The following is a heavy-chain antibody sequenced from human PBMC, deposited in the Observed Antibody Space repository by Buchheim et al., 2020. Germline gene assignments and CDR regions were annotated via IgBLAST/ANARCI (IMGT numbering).Heavy chain of an antibody. D-gene: IGHD6-13*01. CDR2: IRSKANSYAT. CDR1: GFTFSGSA. J-gene: IGHJ5*02. CDR3: TSPYPVYSRQSGFDP. V-gene: IGHV3-73*01. Sequence: EVQLVESGGGLVQPGGSLKLSCAASGFTFSGSAMHWVRQASGKGLEWVGRIRSKANSYATAYAASVKGRFTISRDDSKNTAYLQMNSLKTEDTAVYYCTSPYPVYSRQSGFDPWGQGTL.